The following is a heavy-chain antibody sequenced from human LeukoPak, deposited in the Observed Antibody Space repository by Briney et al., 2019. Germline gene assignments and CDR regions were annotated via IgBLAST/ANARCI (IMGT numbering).Heavy chain of an antibody. D-gene: IGHD3-22*01. CDR1: GYTLTELS. V-gene: IGHV1-2*02. CDR3: ASETVTMIIPAHYGMDV. Sequence: ASVKVSCKVSGYTLTELSMHWVRQAPGQGLEWMGWINPNSGGTNYAQKFQGRVTMTRDTSTSTVYMELSSLRSEDTAVYYCASETVTMIIPAHYGMDVWGQGTTVTVSS. J-gene: IGHJ6*02. CDR2: INPNSGGT.